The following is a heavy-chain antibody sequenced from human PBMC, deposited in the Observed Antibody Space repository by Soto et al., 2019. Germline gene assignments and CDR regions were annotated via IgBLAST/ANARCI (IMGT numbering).Heavy chain of an antibody. D-gene: IGHD2-15*01. J-gene: IGHJ4*02. V-gene: IGHV4-59*01. CDR1: GGSISSYY. CDR2: IYYSGST. Sequence: PSETLSLTCTVSGGSISSYYWSWIRQPPGKGLEWIGYIYYSGSTNYNPSLKSRVTISVDTSKNQFSLKLNSVTAADTAVYYCARSGGSLGYWGQGTLVTVSS. CDR3: ARSGGSLGY.